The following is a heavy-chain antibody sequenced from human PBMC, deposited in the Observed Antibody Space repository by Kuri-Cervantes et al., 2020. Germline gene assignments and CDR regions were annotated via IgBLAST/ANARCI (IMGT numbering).Heavy chain of an antibody. CDR1: GFTFSSYG. D-gene: IGHD3-22*01. V-gene: IGHV3-30*03. CDR3: ASYADYYDSSGYYYFDY. CDR2: ISYDGSNK. J-gene: IGHJ4*02. Sequence: GESLKISCAASGFTFSSYGMHWVRQAPGKGLEWVAVISYDGSNKYYADSVEGRFTISRDNSKNTLYLQMNSLRDEDTAVYYCASYADYYDSSGYYYFDYWGQGTLVTVSS.